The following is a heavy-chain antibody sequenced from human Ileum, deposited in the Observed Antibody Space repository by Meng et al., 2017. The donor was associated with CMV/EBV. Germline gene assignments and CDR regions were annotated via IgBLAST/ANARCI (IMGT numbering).Heavy chain of an antibody. CDR3: ARNGYYSLDY. D-gene: IGHD3-22*01. V-gene: IGHV4-4*02. J-gene: IGHJ4*02. CDR1: GASFSSSCW. Sequence: LTCTVSGASFSSSCWWRWVRQPPGKGLEWIGEIYHSGTTTYHPSLKSRVTISPDESKNEFSLKLTSVTAADTAVYYCARNGYYSLDYWSQGTLVTVSS. CDR2: IYHSGTT.